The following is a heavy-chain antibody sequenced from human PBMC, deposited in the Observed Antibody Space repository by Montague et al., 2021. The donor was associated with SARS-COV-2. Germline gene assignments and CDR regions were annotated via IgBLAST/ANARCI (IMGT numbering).Heavy chain of an antibody. CDR1: GGSIVTTGYY. CDR3: ARQSSPYGYVDF. D-gene: IGHD3-10*01. J-gene: IGHJ4*02. Sequence: SETLSLTCSVTGGSIVTTGYYWAWIRQPPGKGLEWIGCIYHSGKTNYSPSLKSRVTISIDTPRSHFSLTLNSVTAADTAVFFCARQSSPYGYVDFWGLGTLVTVSS. CDR2: IYHSGKT. V-gene: IGHV4-39*01.